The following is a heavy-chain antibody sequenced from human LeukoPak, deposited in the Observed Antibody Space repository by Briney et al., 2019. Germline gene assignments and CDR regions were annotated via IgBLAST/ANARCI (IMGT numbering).Heavy chain of an antibody. Sequence: PGGSLRLSCVVSGLNFTNNGMHWVRQAPDKGLEWVAVISYDGSTQYYADSVKGRFTIPRDGAKRSVFLQMDSLRPEDTAVYYCAKDGGDHRNSWFDPWGQGTLVSVSS. J-gene: IGHJ5*02. CDR1: GLNFTNNG. CDR2: ISYDGSTQ. CDR3: AKDGGDHRNSWFDP. V-gene: IGHV3-30*18. D-gene: IGHD2-21*02.